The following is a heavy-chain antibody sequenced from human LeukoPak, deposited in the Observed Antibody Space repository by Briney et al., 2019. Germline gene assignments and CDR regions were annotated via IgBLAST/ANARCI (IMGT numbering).Heavy chain of an antibody. CDR1: GYTLTELS. J-gene: IGHJ4*02. CDR2: IIPIFGTA. Sequence: ASVKVSCKVSGYTLTELSMHWVRQAPGKGLEWMGGIIPIFGTANYAQKFQGRVTITADGSTSTAYMELSSLRSEDTAVYYCARDADYGSFDYWGQGTLVTVSS. CDR3: ARDADYGSFDY. D-gene: IGHD3-10*01. V-gene: IGHV1-69*13.